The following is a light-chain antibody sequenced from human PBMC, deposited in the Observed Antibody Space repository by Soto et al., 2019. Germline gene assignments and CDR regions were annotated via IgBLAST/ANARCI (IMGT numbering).Light chain of an antibody. CDR1: QGISNY. V-gene: IGKV1-9*01. Sequence: DIQLTQSPPFLSASVGDRVTITCRASQGISNYLAWYQQKSGQAPKLLIHAAPTLQSGDPSRFSGSGSGTDFTLTISSLQPGDLATYYCQQVNSYPFTFGQGTRLEIK. CDR2: AAP. CDR3: QQVNSYPFT. J-gene: IGKJ5*01.